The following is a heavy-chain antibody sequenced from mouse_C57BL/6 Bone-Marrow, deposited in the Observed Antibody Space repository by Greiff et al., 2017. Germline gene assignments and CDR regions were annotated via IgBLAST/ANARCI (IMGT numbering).Heavy chain of an antibody. J-gene: IGHJ2*01. Sequence: DVQLVESGGGLVKPGGSLKLSCAASGFTFSDYGMHWVRQAPEKGLVWVAYISSGSSTIYYAATVKGRFTISRYNDKNTLFLQMTSLRSEDTAMYYCAINYYQDYWGQGTTRTVSA. D-gene: IGHD1-1*01. CDR3: AINYYQDY. V-gene: IGHV5-17*01. CDR2: ISSGSSTI. CDR1: GFTFSDYG.